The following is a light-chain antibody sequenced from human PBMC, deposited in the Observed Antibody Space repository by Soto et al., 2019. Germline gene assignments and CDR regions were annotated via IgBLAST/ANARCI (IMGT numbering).Light chain of an antibody. CDR3: QQGSTTPIT. J-gene: IGKJ5*01. V-gene: IGKV1-39*01. Sequence: DIQMTQSPSSLSASIGDRVTITCRGSQNIGSFLNWYQHKPGEAPRLLVYSAFRIQSGVPSRFNASGSGTVFTLSISSLQPEDFSTYYCQQGSTTPITFGLGTRLDTK. CDR2: SAF. CDR1: QNIGSF.